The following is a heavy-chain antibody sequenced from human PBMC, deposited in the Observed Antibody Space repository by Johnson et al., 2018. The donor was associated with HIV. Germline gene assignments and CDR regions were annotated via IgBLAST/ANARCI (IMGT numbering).Heavy chain of an antibody. J-gene: IGHJ3*02. D-gene: IGHD5-24*01. CDR2: INSDGSST. CDR1: GFTFSSYW. Sequence: VVLVESGGGLVKPGGSLRLSCAAPGFTFSSYWMHWVRQAPGKGLVWVSRINSDGSSTRYADSVKGRFTISRDNANYTLYLQMNSLRAEDTAVYYCAFPTGATTAFDIWGQGTMVTVSS. V-gene: IGHV3-74*02. CDR3: AFPTGATTAFDI.